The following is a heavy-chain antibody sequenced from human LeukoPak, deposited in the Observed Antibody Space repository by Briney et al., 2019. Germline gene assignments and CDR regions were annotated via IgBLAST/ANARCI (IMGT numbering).Heavy chain of an antibody. V-gene: IGHV1-69*05. J-gene: IGHJ4*02. Sequence: SVRVPCKASGGTFSSYAISWVRQAPGQGLEWMGRIIPIFGTTNYAQKFQGRVTITTDESTSTAYMELSSLRSEDTAVYYCASGYSYAALDYWGQGTLVTVSS. CDR2: IIPIFGTT. D-gene: IGHD5-18*01. CDR3: ASGYSYAALDY. CDR1: GGTFSSYA.